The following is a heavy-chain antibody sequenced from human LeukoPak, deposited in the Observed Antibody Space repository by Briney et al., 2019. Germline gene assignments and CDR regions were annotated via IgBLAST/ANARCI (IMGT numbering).Heavy chain of an antibody. D-gene: IGHD3-10*01. Sequence: PGGSLRLSCAASGFTFSSYAMSWVRQAPGKGLEWVSAISGSGGSTYYADSVKGRFTISRDNSKNTLYLQMNSLRAEDTAVYYCAKQGALWFGELKSDGMDVWGQGTTVTVSS. CDR1: GFTFSSYA. V-gene: IGHV3-23*01. CDR3: AKQGALWFGELKSDGMDV. CDR2: ISGSGGST. J-gene: IGHJ6*02.